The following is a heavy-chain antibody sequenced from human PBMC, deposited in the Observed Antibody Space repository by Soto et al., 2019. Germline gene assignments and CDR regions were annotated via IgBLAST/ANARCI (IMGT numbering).Heavy chain of an antibody. V-gene: IGHV4-4*02. D-gene: IGHD2-2*01. CDR3: ARNGDCTSGICYVGWFDP. Sequence: QVRLQESGPGLVEPSGTLSLTCGVSGGSMRNDDWWSWVRHTPGKGLEWIGEISHYGNTNYNPSLMNGVTMSIATSKNQCSLKVRSLTAADTDMYYCARNGDCTSGICYVGWFDPWGQGTLVSVSS. CDR1: GGSMRNDDW. CDR2: ISHYGNT. J-gene: IGHJ5*02.